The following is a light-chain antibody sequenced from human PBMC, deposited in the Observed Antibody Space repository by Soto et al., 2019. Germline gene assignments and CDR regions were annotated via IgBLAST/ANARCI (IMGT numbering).Light chain of an antibody. CDR2: GAS. Sequence: EIMMTQSPGTLSVSPGERATLSCRASQTVSSSYLAWYQQKPGQAPRLLIYGASSRATGIPDRFSGSGSGTDFTLTISRLEPEDFAVYYCQQCGSSPWTFGQGTKVDIK. V-gene: IGKV3-20*01. J-gene: IGKJ1*01. CDR1: QTVSSSY. CDR3: QQCGSSPWT.